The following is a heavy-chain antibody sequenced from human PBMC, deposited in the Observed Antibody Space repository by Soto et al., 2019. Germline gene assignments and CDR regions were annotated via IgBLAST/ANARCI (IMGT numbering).Heavy chain of an antibody. CDR1: GGSISSGGYY. V-gene: IGHV4-31*02. J-gene: IGHJ6*02. Sequence: SETLSLTCTVSGGSISSGGYYWSWIRQHPGKGLDWIGYIYYIVSTYYNPSLKSRVTISVDTSKNQFSLKLSSVTAEDTAVYYCARERPKWGMPGMAVWGQGTTVTVSS. CDR3: ARERPKWGMPGMAV. CDR2: IYYIVST. D-gene: IGHD2-8*01.